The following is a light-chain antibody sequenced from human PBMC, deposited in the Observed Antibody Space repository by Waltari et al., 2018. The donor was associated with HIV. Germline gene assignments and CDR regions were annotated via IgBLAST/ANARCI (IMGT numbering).Light chain of an antibody. J-gene: IGLJ1*01. Sequence: QSALTQPASVSGSPGQSIDISCAGSDSDIGSYNLLSWFQQHPGKVPKVVIYEGTRRPSDVSDRFSGSRSGTSASLTISGLQAEDEADYFCYTYAGSGTFVFGTGTRVTVL. CDR3: YTYAGSGTFV. CDR2: EGT. CDR1: DSDIGSYNL. V-gene: IGLV2-23*01.